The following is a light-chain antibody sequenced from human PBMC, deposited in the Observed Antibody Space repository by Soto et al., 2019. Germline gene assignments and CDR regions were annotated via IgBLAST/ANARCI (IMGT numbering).Light chain of an antibody. Sequence: DIVMTQSPLSLSVTPGEPASISCRSSQSLLHNNGYNYLDWYLQKPVRSTQLLIYLGSNRASGVPDRFSGSGSGTDFTLKIRRVDAEDVGVYYCMQGRQMWTFGQGTNVDI. CDR1: QSLLHNNGYNY. V-gene: IGKV2-28*01. CDR2: LGS. CDR3: MQGRQMWT. J-gene: IGKJ1*01.